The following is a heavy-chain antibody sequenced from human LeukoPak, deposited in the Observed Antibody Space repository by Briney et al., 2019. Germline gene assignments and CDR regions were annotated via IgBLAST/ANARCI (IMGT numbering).Heavy chain of an antibody. J-gene: IGHJ4*02. V-gene: IGHV3-23*01. CDR1: GFTFSSYA. Sequence: GGSLRLSCAASGFTFSSYAMSWVRQAPWKGLEWVSAISGSGGSTYYADSVKGRFTISRDNSKNTLYLQMNSLRAEDTAVYYCAKAIMQYQLLNFDYWGQGTLVTVSS. D-gene: IGHD2-2*01. CDR2: ISGSGGST. CDR3: AKAIMQYQLLNFDY.